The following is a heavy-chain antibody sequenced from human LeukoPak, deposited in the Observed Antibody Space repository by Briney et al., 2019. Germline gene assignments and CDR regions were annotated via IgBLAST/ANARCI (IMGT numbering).Heavy chain of an antibody. D-gene: IGHD1-26*01. CDR3: TKRVKYGGTWDHFAD. V-gene: IGHV3-23*01. J-gene: IGHJ4*02. CDR2: VNADGGNT. CDR1: GFTLDNYR. Sequence: PGGSLRLSCAASGFTLDNYRMSWVRQAPGKGLEWVSTVNADGGNTYYADSVKGRFTISRDNSKSTLILQMNSLRVEDTALHYCTKRVKYGGTWDHFADWGQGTLVTVSS.